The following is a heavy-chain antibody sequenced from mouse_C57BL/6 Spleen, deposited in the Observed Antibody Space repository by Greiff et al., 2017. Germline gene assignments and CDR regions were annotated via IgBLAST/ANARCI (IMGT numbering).Heavy chain of an antibody. CDR2: ISDGGSYT. V-gene: IGHV5-4*01. D-gene: IGHD1-1*01. J-gene: IGHJ1*03. CDR1: GFTFSSYA. Sequence: EVQGVESGGGLVKPGGSLKLSCAASGFTFSSYAMSWVRQTPEKRLEWVATISDGGSYTYYPDNVKGRFTISRDNAKNNLYLQMSHLKSEDTAMYYCARGLGSSYEWYFDVWGTGTTVTVSS. CDR3: ARGLGSSYEWYFDV.